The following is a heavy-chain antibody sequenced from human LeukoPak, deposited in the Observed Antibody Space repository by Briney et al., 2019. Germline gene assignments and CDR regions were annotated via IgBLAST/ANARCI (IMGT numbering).Heavy chain of an antibody. CDR1: GGSISSGSYD. Sequence: SETLSLTCTVSGGSISSGSYDGGWGRQPGGKGREWIVRIYTSGSTNNNPSRKGRITISVDTNKNQFSRKLSSVTAADTAVYYCASHRLDTAMDKRRRAFDIWGQGTMVTVSS. CDR3: ASHRLDTAMDKRRRAFDI. J-gene: IGHJ3*02. V-gene: IGHV4-61*02. D-gene: IGHD5-18*01. CDR2: IYTSGST.